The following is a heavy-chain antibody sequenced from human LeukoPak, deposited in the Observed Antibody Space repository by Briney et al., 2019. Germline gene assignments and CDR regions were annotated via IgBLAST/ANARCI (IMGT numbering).Heavy chain of an antibody. CDR2: ISAYNGNT. Sequence: ASVKVSCKASGYTFTSYGISWVRQAPGQGLEWMGWISAYNGNTNYAQKLQGRVTMTTGTSTSTAYMELRSLRSDDTAVYYCARANWYYDFWSGYYLDYWGQGTLVTVSS. CDR1: GYTFTSYG. J-gene: IGHJ4*02. D-gene: IGHD3-3*01. V-gene: IGHV1-18*01. CDR3: ARANWYYDFWSGYYLDY.